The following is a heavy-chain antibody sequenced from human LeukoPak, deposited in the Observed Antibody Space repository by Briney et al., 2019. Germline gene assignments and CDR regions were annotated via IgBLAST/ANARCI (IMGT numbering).Heavy chain of an antibody. Sequence: SETLSLTCTVSGGSISSSSYYWGWIRQPPGKGLEWIGSIYYSGSTYYNPSLKSRVTISVDTSKNQFSLKLSSVTAADTAVYYCARRTSGRPLDYWGQGTLVTVSS. CDR2: IYYSGST. J-gene: IGHJ4*02. D-gene: IGHD1-26*01. CDR3: ARRTSGRPLDY. CDR1: GGSISSSSYY. V-gene: IGHV4-39*07.